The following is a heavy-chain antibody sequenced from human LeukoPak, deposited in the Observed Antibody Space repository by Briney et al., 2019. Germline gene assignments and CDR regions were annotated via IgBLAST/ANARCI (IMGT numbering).Heavy chain of an antibody. J-gene: IGHJ4*02. CDR1: GFTFSSYS. Sequence: GGSLRLSCAASGFTFSSYSMNWVRQAPGKGLEWVSSISSSSSYIYYADSVKGRFTISRDNAKNSLYLQMNSLRAEDTAVYYCAKAGFDSSGPPDYWGQGTLVTVSS. CDR2: ISSSSSYI. CDR3: AKAGFDSSGPPDY. V-gene: IGHV3-21*01. D-gene: IGHD3-22*01.